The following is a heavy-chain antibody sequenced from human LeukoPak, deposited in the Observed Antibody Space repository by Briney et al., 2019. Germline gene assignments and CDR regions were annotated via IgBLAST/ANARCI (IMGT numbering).Heavy chain of an antibody. CDR2: ISAYNGNT. CDR1: GYTFTNYG. D-gene: IGHD2-2*01. Sequence: ASVTVSCKASGYTFTNYGISWVRQAPGQGLEGMGWISAYNGNTNYAQKLQGRVTMTTDRSTSAAYMELRSLRSDDTAVYYCARALPYCSSTSCYYSKYNWFDPWGQGTLVTVSS. V-gene: IGHV1-18*04. J-gene: IGHJ5*02. CDR3: ARALPYCSSTSCYYSKYNWFDP.